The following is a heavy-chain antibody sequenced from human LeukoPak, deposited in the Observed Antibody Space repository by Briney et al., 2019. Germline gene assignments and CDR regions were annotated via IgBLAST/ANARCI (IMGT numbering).Heavy chain of an antibody. CDR2: ISGSGGST. J-gene: IGHJ5*02. D-gene: IGHD6-19*01. CDR3: AKVTGGIAVKSVWFDP. CDR1: GFTFSSYG. V-gene: IGHV3-23*01. Sequence: GGSLRLSCAASGFTFSSYGMSWVRQAPGKGLEWVSAISGSGGSTYHADSVKGRFTISRDNSKNTLYLQMNSLRAEDTAVYYCAKVTGGIAVKSVWFDPWGQGTLVTVSS.